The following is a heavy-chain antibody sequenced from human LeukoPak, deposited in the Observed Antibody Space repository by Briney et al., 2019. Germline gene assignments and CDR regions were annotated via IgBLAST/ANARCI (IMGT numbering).Heavy chain of an antibody. CDR2: INHSGST. D-gene: IGHD3-10*01. Sequence: SETLPLTCAVYGGSFSGYYWSWIRQPPGKGLEWIGEINHSGSTNYNPSLKSRVTISVDTSKNQFSLKLRSVTAADTAVYYCARLWFGELVTDSWGQGTLVTVSS. J-gene: IGHJ4*02. V-gene: IGHV4-34*01. CDR3: ARLWFGELVTDS. CDR1: GGSFSGYY.